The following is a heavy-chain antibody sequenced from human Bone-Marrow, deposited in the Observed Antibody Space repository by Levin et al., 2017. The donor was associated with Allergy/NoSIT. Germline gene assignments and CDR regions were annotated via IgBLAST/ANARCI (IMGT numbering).Heavy chain of an antibody. CDR2: IRGNGHST. J-gene: IGHJ3*02. Sequence: AASVKVSCAASGFAFSNYALIWVRQTPEKGLEWVSAIRGNGHSTSYADSVKGRFTISRDNSRNTLYLQMTSLRAEGTAVYYCGKDPNGDYVGAFDMWGQGTMVTVSS. V-gene: IGHV3-23*01. CDR1: GFAFSNYA. CDR3: GKDPNGDYVGAFDM. D-gene: IGHD4-17*01.